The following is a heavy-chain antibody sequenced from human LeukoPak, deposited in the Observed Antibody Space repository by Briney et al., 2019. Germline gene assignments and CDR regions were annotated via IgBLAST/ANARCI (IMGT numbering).Heavy chain of an antibody. CDR1: GFSFSNCS. D-gene: IGHD6-19*01. V-gene: IGHV3-23*01. J-gene: IGHJ4*02. CDR3: ARDWGSGWYFDY. Sequence: GGSLRLSCAASGFSFSNCSMNWVRQAPGKGLEWVSVISSRGGSTYYADSVKGRFTISRDNSKSTLYLQMNSLRVEDTAVYYCARDWGSGWYFDYWGQGTQVTVSS. CDR2: ISSRGGST.